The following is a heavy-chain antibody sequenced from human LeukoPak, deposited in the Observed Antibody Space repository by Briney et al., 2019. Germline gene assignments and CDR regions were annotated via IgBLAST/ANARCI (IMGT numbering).Heavy chain of an antibody. J-gene: IGHJ6*03. Sequence: PGGSLRLSCAASGFTFSSYSMNWVRQAPGKGLEWVSSISSSSSYIYYADSVKGRFTISRDNAKNSLYLQMNSLRAEDTAVYYCASSVVVVPAALPNYMDVWGKGTTVTVSS. D-gene: IGHD2-2*01. CDR2: ISSSSSYI. V-gene: IGHV3-21*01. CDR3: ASSVVVVPAALPNYMDV. CDR1: GFTFSSYS.